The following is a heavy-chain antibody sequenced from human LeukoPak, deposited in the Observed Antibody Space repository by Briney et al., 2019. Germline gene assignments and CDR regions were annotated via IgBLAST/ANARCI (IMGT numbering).Heavy chain of an antibody. V-gene: IGHV3-53*01. CDR2: IYSGGST. J-gene: IGHJ3*02. CDR3: ARGGSYLSAFDI. D-gene: IGHD1-26*01. Sequence: PGGSLRLSCAASGFTVSNYYMSWVRQAPGKGLEWVSIIYSGGSTFYADSVKGRFTISRDNSKNTLYLQMNSLRAEDTAVYYCARGGSYLSAFDIWGQGTMVTVSS. CDR1: GFTVSNYY.